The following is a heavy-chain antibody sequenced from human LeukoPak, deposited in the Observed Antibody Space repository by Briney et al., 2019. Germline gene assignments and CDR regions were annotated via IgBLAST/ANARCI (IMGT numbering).Heavy chain of an antibody. CDR1: GGSISSGDYY. CDR3: ASSRKGWLQHGGDY. Sequence: PSQTLSLTCTVSGGSISSGDYYWSWIRQPPGKGLEWIGYIYHSGSTYYNPSLKSRVTISVDTSKNQFSLKLSSVTAADTAVYYCASSRKGWLQHGGDYWGQGTLVTVSS. CDR2: IYHSGST. J-gene: IGHJ4*02. D-gene: IGHD5-24*01. V-gene: IGHV4-30-4*08.